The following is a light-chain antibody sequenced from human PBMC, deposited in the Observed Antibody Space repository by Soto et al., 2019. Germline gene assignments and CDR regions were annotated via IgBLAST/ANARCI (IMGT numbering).Light chain of an antibody. J-gene: IGKJ3*01. CDR2: AAS. V-gene: IGKV1-27*01. CDR3: QKYNGAPPLFT. CDR1: HDISNS. Sequence: EIQLTQSPSALSASVGDRVTITCRASHDISNSLAWYQQKPGQVPKLVIFAASTLQSGVPSRFSGSGSGTDFTLTINSLQPEDVATYYCQKYNGAPPLFTFGPGTKVDIK.